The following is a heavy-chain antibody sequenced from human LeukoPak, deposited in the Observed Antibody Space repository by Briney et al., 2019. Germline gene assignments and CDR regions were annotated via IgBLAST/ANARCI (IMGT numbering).Heavy chain of an antibody. CDR3: ARRRAYGGLGLFDY. D-gene: IGHD4-23*01. J-gene: IGHJ4*02. V-gene: IGHV4-34*01. Sequence: SETLSLTCAVYGGSFSGYYWSWIRQPPGKGLEWIGEINHSGSTNYNPSLKSRVTISVDTSKNQFSLKLSSVTAADTAVYYCARRRAYGGLGLFDYWGQGTLVTVSS. CDR1: GGSFSGYY. CDR2: INHSGST.